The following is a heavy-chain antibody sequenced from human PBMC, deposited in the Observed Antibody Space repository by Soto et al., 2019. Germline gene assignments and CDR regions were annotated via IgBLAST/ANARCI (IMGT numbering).Heavy chain of an antibody. CDR3: TNMMGYYMDV. D-gene: IGHD3-16*01. CDR2: IRSKANSYAT. V-gene: IGHV3-73*01. CDR1: GFTFSGSA. Sequence: GGSLRLSCAASGFTFSGSAMHWVRQASGKGLEWVGRIRSKANSYATAYAASVKGRFTISRDDSKNTAYLQMNSLKTEDTAVYYCTNMMGYYMDVWGKGTTVTVSS. J-gene: IGHJ6*03.